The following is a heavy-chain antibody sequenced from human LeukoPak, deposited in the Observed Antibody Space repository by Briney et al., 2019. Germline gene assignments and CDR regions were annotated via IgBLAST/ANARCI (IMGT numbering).Heavy chain of an antibody. V-gene: IGHV1-69*05. CDR3: ARRRGQFNWFDP. Sequence: ASVTVSYKASGGTFNSYAISWVRQAPGQGLEWMGGIIPIFGTANYAQKFQGRVTITTDESTSTAYMELSSLRSEDTAVYYCARRRGQFNWFDPWGQGTLVTVSS. CDR1: GGTFNSYA. CDR2: IIPIFGTA. J-gene: IGHJ5*02.